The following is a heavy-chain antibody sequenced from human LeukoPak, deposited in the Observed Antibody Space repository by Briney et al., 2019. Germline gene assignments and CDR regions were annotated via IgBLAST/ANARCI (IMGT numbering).Heavy chain of an antibody. V-gene: IGHV3-23*01. D-gene: IGHD2-21*02. CDR2: ISGSGGST. Sequence: GGSLRLSCAASGFTFSYYGMSWVRQAPGKGLEWVSAISGSGGSTYYADSVKGRFTVSRDNSKNTLYLQMNRLRADDTAVYYCAKDHANTPVVTNWGQGILVSVSS. J-gene: IGHJ4*02. CDR1: GFTFSYYG. CDR3: AKDHANTPVVTN.